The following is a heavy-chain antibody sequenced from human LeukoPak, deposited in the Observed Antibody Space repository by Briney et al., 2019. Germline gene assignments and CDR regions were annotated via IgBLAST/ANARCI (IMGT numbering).Heavy chain of an antibody. D-gene: IGHD6-19*01. CDR1: GINYIGYA. CDR2: ISYDGSNK. Sequence: GWSLRLSCVSSGINYIGYAMHWVRQARGKGVAWVAIISYDGSNKNYADSVKGRLTISRDNSNNMLLLQWNSLRTDDTAVYFCATAYRSGWADYWGQGTLVTVSS. CDR3: ATAYRSGWADY. V-gene: IGHV3-30*04. J-gene: IGHJ4*02.